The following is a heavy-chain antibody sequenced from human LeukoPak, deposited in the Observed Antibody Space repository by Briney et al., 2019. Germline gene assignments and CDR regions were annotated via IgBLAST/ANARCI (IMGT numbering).Heavy chain of an antibody. D-gene: IGHD3-9*01. V-gene: IGHV4-38-2*01. CDR1: GYSISGGYY. CDR2: IFHTGSI. J-gene: IGHJ3*02. CDR3: ARIQSRWIHDGDTTGYFGDASDI. Sequence: SETLSLTCAVSGYSISGGYYWGWIRQSPGKGLEWIASIFHTGSIYYNPSLKSRVTLSVDMSKNQFSLKLISVTAADTAVYYCARIQSRWIHDGDTTGYFGDASDIWGPGTMVAVSS.